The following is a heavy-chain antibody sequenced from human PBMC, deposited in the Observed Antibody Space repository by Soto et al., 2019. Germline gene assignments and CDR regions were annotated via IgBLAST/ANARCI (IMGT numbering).Heavy chain of an antibody. V-gene: IGHV3-21*01. CDR1: GFTFSSYS. D-gene: IGHD1-1*01. CDR2: ITSSSSHM. J-gene: IGHJ3*02. CDR3: ARGRDWNDIWNAFDI. Sequence: EVQLVESGGGLVKPGGSLRLSCAASGFTFSSYSMNWVRQAPGKGLEWVSCITSSSSHMYFADSVEGRFTISRDNAKNSLYLQMNSLRAEDTAMYYCARGRDWNDIWNAFDIWGQGTMVAVSS.